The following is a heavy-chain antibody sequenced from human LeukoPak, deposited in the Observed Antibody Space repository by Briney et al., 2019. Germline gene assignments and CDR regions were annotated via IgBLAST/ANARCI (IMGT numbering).Heavy chain of an antibody. J-gene: IGHJ6*02. CDR3: ARGERSSTYGMDV. CDR1: GGSISSYY. Sequence: SETLSLTCTVSGGSISSYYWSWIRQPPGKGLEWIGYIYYSGSTNYNPSLKSRVTISVDTSKNQFSLKLSSVTAADTAVYYCARGERSSTYGMDVWGQGTTVTVSS. CDR2: IYYSGST. V-gene: IGHV4-59*12. D-gene: IGHD6-13*01.